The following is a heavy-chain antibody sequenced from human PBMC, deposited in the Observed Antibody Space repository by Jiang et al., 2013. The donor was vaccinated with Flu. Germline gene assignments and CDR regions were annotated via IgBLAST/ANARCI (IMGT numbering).Heavy chain of an antibody. CDR2: ISTYNGDT. Sequence: EVKKPGASVKVSCRASGYIFTSHGIGWVRQAPGQGLEWMGWISTYNGDTKYAQKFQGRLTMTTDTSTSTAYMELRSLRSDDTALYYCARDGTSFSSSMWLIEVGGEKRFDSWGQGTLITVS. D-gene: IGHD6-6*01. CDR3: ARDGTSFSSSMWLIEVGGEKRFDS. CDR1: GYIFTSHG. V-gene: IGHV1-18*04. J-gene: IGHJ4*02.